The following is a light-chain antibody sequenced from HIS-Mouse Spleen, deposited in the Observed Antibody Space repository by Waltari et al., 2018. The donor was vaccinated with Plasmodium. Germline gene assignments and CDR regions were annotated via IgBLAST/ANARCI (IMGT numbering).Light chain of an antibody. Sequence: DIQMTQSPSTLSASVGDRVTITCRASQSISSRLAWYQQKPGKAPKLLIYKAASFESGVPSRFSGSGSGTEFTLTISSLRPDDFATYYCQQYNSYSWTFGQGTKVEIK. J-gene: IGKJ1*01. CDR2: KAA. V-gene: IGKV1-5*03. CDR3: QQYNSYSWT. CDR1: QSISSR.